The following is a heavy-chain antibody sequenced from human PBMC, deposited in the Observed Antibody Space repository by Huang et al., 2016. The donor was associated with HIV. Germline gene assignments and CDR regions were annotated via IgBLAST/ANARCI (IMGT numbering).Heavy chain of an antibody. CDR3: ARAAYSYGMH. Sequence: QLVESGGGLVQPGGSLRLSCAASGFTFTRYDMNWVRQGPRKGLEWVSYINSGSTTIHYADSVKGRFTISRDDDKNSVYLQMNSLRADDTAIYYCARAAYSYGMHWGQGSLVIVSS. J-gene: IGHJ4*02. CDR1: GFTFTRYD. V-gene: IGHV3-48*01. CDR2: INSGSTTI. D-gene: IGHD5-18*01.